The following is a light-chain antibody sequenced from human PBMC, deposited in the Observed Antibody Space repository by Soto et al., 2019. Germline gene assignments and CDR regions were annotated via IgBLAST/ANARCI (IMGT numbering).Light chain of an antibody. CDR2: AAS. J-gene: IGKJ1*01. Sequence: AIQMTQSPSSLSASVGDRVTITCRASQGIRNDLGWYQQKPGKAPKLLIYAASMLQSGVPSRFSGSGSGTDFTLTISSLQPEDFATYYYLQDYNYLSTFGQGTNVEIK. CDR1: QGIRND. CDR3: LQDYNYLST. V-gene: IGKV1-6*01.